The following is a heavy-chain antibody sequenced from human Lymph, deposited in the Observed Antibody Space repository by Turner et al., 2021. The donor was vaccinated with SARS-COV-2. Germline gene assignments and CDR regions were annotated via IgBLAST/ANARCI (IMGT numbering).Heavy chain of an antibody. V-gene: IGHV3-7*03. Sequence: EVRLVESGGGLVQPGGSLRLSCAASGFTLSSYWMSWVRQAPGKGLEWVANIKQDGSEKYYVDSVKGRFTISRDNAKNSLNLQMNSLRAEDTAVYYCAREDTVMVYDYWGQGTLVTVSS. CDR1: GFTLSSYW. D-gene: IGHD5-18*01. CDR2: IKQDGSEK. CDR3: AREDTVMVYDY. J-gene: IGHJ4*02.